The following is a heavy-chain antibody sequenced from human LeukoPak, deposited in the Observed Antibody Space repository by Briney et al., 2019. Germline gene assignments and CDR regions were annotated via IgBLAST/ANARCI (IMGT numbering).Heavy chain of an antibody. CDR2: INHSGST. J-gene: IGHJ6*04. CDR1: GGSFSGYY. V-gene: IGHV4-34*01. Sequence: SETLSLTCAVYGGSFSGYYSSWIRQPPGKGLEWIGEINHSGSTNYNPSLKSRVTISVDTSKNQFSLKLSYVTAADTAVYYCARHPRFYYGSGKGMDVWGKGTTVTISS. CDR3: ARHPRFYYGSGKGMDV. D-gene: IGHD3-10*01.